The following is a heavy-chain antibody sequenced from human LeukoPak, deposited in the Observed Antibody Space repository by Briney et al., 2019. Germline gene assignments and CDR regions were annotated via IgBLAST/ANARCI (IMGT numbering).Heavy chain of an antibody. V-gene: IGHV3-30*03. CDR3: ARDRDPGYNDSSGYRRVNAFDI. Sequence: SGGSLRLSCAASGFTFSSYGMHWVRQAPGKGLEWVAVISYDGSNKYYADSVKGRFTISRDNAKNSLYLQMNSLRAEDTAVYYCARDRDPGYNDSSGYRRVNAFDIWGQGTMVTVSS. J-gene: IGHJ3*02. CDR1: GFTFSSYG. CDR2: ISYDGSNK. D-gene: IGHD3-22*01.